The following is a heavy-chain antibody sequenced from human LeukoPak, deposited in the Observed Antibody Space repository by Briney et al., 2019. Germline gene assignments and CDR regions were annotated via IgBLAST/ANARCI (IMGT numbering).Heavy chain of an antibody. CDR2: ISSTGST. V-gene: IGHV4-39*01. Sequence: SETLSLTCTVSGGSIRGSDFYWGWIRQPPGKGLQWIGTISSTGSTYYNPSLKSRVTISVDTSKNQFSLKLSSVTAADTAVYYCASQDLSLPDAFDIWGQGTMVTVSS. CDR1: GGSIRGSDFY. CDR3: ASQDLSLPDAFDI. J-gene: IGHJ3*02.